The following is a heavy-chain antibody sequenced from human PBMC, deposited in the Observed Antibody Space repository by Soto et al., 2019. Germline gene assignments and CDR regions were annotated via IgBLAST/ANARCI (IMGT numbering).Heavy chain of an antibody. D-gene: IGHD4-17*01. Sequence: EVQLVESGGGLVKPGGSLRLSCAASGFTFSNAWMNWVRQAPGKGREWVGRIKSKTDGGTTDYAAPVKGRFTISRNDSNNTLYLQMNSLKTEDTAVYYCTTGGGPTVRLVYDYYGIDVWGQGTTVTVSS. J-gene: IGHJ6*02. CDR3: TTGGGPTVRLVYDYYGIDV. CDR1: GFTFSNAW. CDR2: IKSKTDGGTT. V-gene: IGHV3-15*07.